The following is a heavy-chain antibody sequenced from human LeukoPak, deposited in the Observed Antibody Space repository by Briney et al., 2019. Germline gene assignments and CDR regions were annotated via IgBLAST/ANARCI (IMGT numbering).Heavy chain of an antibody. J-gene: IGHJ4*02. D-gene: IGHD5-12*01. CDR2: IKYDGSDK. Sequence: PGGSLRLSCAASRFTFSNYWVTWVRQTPGKGLEWVANIKYDGSDKHYVDSVKGRFSISRDNAKNSMYLQMNSLSADDTAVYYCARLHVDIMTTTSYYFDFWGQGTLVTVSS. CDR3: ARLHVDIMTTTSYYFDF. CDR1: RFTFSNYW. V-gene: IGHV3-7*01.